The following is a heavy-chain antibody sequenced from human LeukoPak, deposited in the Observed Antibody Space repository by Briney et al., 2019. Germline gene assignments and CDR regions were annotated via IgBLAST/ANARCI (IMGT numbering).Heavy chain of an antibody. Sequence: GGSLRLSCAASGFTFSSYGMHWVRQAPGKGLEWEAVISYDGSNKYYADSVKGRFTISRDNSKNTLYLQMNSLRAEDTAVYYCAKRDGFDYWGQGTLVTVSS. CDR3: AKRDGFDY. CDR1: GFTFSSYG. CDR2: ISYDGSNK. D-gene: IGHD2-8*01. V-gene: IGHV3-30*18. J-gene: IGHJ4*02.